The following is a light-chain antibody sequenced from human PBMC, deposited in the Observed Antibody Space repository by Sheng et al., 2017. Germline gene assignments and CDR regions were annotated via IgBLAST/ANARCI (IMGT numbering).Light chain of an antibody. V-gene: IGKV3-11*01. CDR2: MHP. Sequence: EIVLTQSPATLSLSPGERATLSCRAIRVLAATQPGTNRNLARLPGSSSMMHPTGPLASQPGSVPSGSGTDFTLTISSLEPEDFAVYYCQQRYNWPPSITFGQGTRLEIK. CDR1: RVLAAT. J-gene: IGKJ5*01. CDR3: QQRYNWPPSIT.